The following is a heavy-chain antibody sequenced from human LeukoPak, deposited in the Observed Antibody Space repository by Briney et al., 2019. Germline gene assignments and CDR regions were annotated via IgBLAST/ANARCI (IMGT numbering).Heavy chain of an antibody. V-gene: IGHV3-30-3*01. Sequence: PGRSLRLSCAASGFTFSSYAMHWVRQAPGKGLKWVAVISYDGSNKYYADSVKGRFTISRDNSKNTLYLQMNSLRAEDTAVYYCARVLWNYYDSSEALAFDIWGQGTMVTVSS. CDR2: ISYDGSNK. CDR3: ARVLWNYYDSSEALAFDI. CDR1: GFTFSSYA. J-gene: IGHJ3*02. D-gene: IGHD3-22*01.